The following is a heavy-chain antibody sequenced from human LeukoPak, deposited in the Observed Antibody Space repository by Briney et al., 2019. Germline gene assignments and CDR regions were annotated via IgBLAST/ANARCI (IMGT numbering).Heavy chain of an antibody. J-gene: IGHJ4*02. CDR2: INPNSGGT. CDR3: ASKRIQLWSPTPDFDY. V-gene: IGHV1-2*02. CDR1: GYTFTGYY. Sequence: ASVKVSCTASGYTFTGYYMHWVRQAPGQGLEWMGWINPNSGGTNYAQKFQGRVTMTRDTSISTAYMELSRLRSDDTAVYYCASKRIQLWSPTPDFDYWGQGTLVTVSS. D-gene: IGHD5-18*01.